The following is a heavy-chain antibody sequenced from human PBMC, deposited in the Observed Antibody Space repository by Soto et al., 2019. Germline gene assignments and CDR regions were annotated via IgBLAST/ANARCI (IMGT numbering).Heavy chain of an antibody. Sequence: XLIFVFSGGSLXGATSSVDWVRQPPGKGLELIGYIYGSGGSGSTLYNTSLKSRITLSVDTSNTQFSLNLSSVTVADTAVYFCARKQAGYLSGIDYWGQGTLGTVSS. CDR2: IYGSGGSGST. CDR1: GGSLXGATSS. J-gene: IGHJ4*02. CDR3: ARKQAGYLSGIDY. D-gene: IGHD2-15*01. V-gene: IGHV4-30-2*01.